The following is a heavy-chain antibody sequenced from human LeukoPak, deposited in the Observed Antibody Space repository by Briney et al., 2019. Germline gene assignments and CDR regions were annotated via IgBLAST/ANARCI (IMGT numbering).Heavy chain of an antibody. CDR1: GFTFDDYT. CDR2: ISWDDGST. CDR3: AKGLYSYGYALFDY. Sequence: PGGSLRLSCAASGFTFDDYTMHWVRQAPGKGLEWVSLISWDDGSTYYADSVKGRFTISRDNSKNTLYLQMNSLRAEDTAVYYCAKGLYSYGYALFDYWGQGTLVTVSS. D-gene: IGHD5-18*01. J-gene: IGHJ4*02. V-gene: IGHV3-43*01.